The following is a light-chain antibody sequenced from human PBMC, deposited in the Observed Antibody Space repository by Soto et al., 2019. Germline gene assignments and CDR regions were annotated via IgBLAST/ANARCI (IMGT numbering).Light chain of an antibody. V-gene: IGKV3-11*01. J-gene: IGKJ5*01. CDR3: QQRSNWPIT. CDR2: DAY. Sequence: EIVLTQSPATLSLSPGERVTLSCGASQSITSTSIAWYQHKPGLAPRLLIYDAYNRATGIQARFSGSGSGTDFTLTISSLEPEDFAVYYCQQRSNWPITFGQGTRLEIK. CDR1: QSITSTS.